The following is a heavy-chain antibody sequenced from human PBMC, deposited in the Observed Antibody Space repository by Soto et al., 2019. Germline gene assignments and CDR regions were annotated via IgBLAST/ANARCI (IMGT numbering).Heavy chain of an antibody. V-gene: IGHV3-15*01. J-gene: IGHJ4*02. CDR3: TTVTPFLNDYGDYGPSY. Sequence: GGSLRLSCASSGFTFSNAWMSWVRQAPGKGLEWVGRIKSKTDGGTTDYAAPVKGRFTISRDDSKNTLYLQMNSLKTEDTAVYYCTTVTPFLNDYGDYGPSYWGQGTLVTVSS. CDR2: IKSKTDGGTT. D-gene: IGHD4-17*01. CDR1: GFTFSNAW.